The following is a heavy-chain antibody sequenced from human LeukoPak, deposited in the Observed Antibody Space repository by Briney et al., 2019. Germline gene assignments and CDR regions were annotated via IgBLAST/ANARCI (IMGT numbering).Heavy chain of an antibody. J-gene: IGHJ3*02. CDR1: GYTFTGYY. Sequence: ASVKVSCKASGYTFTGYYMHWVRQAPGQGLEWMGWISPNSGGTNYAQKFQGRVTMTRDTSISTAYMELSRLISDDTAVYYCARVFHGDPNDAFDIWGQGTMVTVSS. D-gene: IGHD4-17*01. V-gene: IGHV1-2*02. CDR3: ARVFHGDPNDAFDI. CDR2: ISPNSGGT.